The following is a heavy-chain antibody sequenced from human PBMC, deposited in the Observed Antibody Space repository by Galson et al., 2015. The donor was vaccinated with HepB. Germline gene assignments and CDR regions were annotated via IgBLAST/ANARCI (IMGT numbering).Heavy chain of an antibody. CDR2: INHSGST. D-gene: IGHD3-10*01. CDR1: GGSFSGYY. V-gene: IGHV4-34*01. CDR3: ARGGEYYGSGPRRPFDY. Sequence: SETLSLTCAVYGGSFSGYYWSCIRQLPGKGLEWIGEINHSGSTNYNPSLKSRVTISVDTSKNQFSLKLSSVTAADTAVYYCARGGEYYGSGPRRPFDYWGQGTLVTVSS. J-gene: IGHJ4*02.